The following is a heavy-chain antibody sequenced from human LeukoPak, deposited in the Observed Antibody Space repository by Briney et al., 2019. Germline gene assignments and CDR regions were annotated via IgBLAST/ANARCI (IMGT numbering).Heavy chain of an antibody. CDR1: GYSFTSYW. V-gene: IGHV5-51*01. Sequence: GESLKISCKGSGYSFTSYWICWVRQMPGKGLEWMGIIYPDDSDTRYSPSFQGQVTISADQSTSTAYLQWSSLKASDTAMYYCAIYKGGYYYGMEVWGQGTTVTVSS. CDR3: AIYKGGYYYGMEV. J-gene: IGHJ6*02. CDR2: IYPDDSDT. D-gene: IGHD1-14*01.